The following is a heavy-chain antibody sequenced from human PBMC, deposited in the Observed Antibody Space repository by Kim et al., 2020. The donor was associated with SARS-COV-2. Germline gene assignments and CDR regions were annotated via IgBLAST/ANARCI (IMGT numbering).Heavy chain of an antibody. J-gene: IGHJ4*02. V-gene: IGHV4-59*01. D-gene: IGHD5-12*01. CDR3: AREAGNSGYDRLDH. CDR1: GGSINNYY. CDR2: IYYSGST. Sequence: SETLSLTCTVSGGSINNYYWSWIRQPPGKGLEWIGYIYYSGSTIYNPSLQSRVTISVDTSKNQFSLKLSSVTAADTAVYYCAREAGNSGYDRLDHWGQGTLVTVSS.